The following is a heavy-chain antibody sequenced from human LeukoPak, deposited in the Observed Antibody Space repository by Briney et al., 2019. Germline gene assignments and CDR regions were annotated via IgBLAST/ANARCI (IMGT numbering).Heavy chain of an antibody. CDR2: IYLGDSDT. V-gene: IGHV5-51*01. D-gene: IGHD2-21*01. CDR3: AIQGRRGYSRDAFDI. J-gene: IGHJ3*02. CDR1: GYSFTSYW. Sequence: GESLKISCKGSGYSFTSYWIGGVRQMPGKGLEWKGIIYLGDSDTRYSPSFQGQVTISADKSISTAYLQWSSLKASDAAMYYCAIQGRRGYSRDAFDIRGQGTMVTVSS.